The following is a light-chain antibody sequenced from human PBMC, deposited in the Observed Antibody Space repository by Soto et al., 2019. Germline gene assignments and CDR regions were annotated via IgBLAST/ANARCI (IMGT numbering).Light chain of an antibody. V-gene: IGLV2-14*01. J-gene: IGLJ2*01. CDR2: DVS. CDR1: SSGVGGYNY. Sequence: QSALTQPASVSGSPGQSITISCTGTSSGVGGYNYVSWYQQHPGKAPKLMIYDVSNRPSGVSNRFSGSKSGNTASLTISGLQAEDEPDYYCSSYTSSSTDVVFGGGTQLTVL. CDR3: SSYTSSSTDVV.